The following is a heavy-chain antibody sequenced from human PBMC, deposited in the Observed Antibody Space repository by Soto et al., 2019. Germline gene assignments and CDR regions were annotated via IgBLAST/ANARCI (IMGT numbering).Heavy chain of an antibody. J-gene: IGHJ5*02. Sequence: ASVKVSCKASGYTFTSYAMHWVRQAPGQRLEWMGWINAGNGNTKYSQKFQGRVTITRDTFASTAYMELSSLRSEDTAVYYCARGGGWYVWFDPWGQGTLVTVSS. V-gene: IGHV1-3*01. D-gene: IGHD6-19*01. CDR1: GYTFTSYA. CDR2: INAGNGNT. CDR3: ARGGGWYVWFDP.